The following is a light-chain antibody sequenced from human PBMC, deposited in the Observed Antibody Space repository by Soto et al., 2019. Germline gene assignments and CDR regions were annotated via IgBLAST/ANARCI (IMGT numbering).Light chain of an antibody. J-gene: IGLJ2*01. Sequence: QPVLTQPPSVSGAPGQRVTMSCTGRSSNVGAGYDVHWYQHLPGTAPKLLIYANNNRPSGVPDRFSGSKSGTSASLAISGLQAEDEADYYCQSYDSSLNSRVFGGGTKVTVL. CDR1: SSNVGAGYD. CDR3: QSYDSSLNSRV. CDR2: ANN. V-gene: IGLV1-40*01.